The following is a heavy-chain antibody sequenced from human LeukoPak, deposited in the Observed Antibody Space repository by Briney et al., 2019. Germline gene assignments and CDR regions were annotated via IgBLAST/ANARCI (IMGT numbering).Heavy chain of an antibody. Sequence: GGSLRLSCAASGFTVSSNYMSWVRQAPGKGLEWVANIKHDESEKYYVDSVKGRFTISRDNAKNSLFLQMNSLRAEDTAVYYCAKSSTARGGDDHWGQGTLVTVSS. CDR3: AKSSTARGGDDH. J-gene: IGHJ4*02. D-gene: IGHD3-16*01. V-gene: IGHV3-7*01. CDR1: GFTVSSNY. CDR2: IKHDESEK.